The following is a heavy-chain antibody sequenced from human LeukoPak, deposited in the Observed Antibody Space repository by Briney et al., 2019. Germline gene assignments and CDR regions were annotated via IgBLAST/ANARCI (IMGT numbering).Heavy chain of an antibody. CDR1: GYTFTVYY. Sequence: ASVKVSCKASGYTFTVYYMHWVRQAPGQGLEWMGWINPNSGGTNYAQKFQGRVTMTRDTSISTAYMELSRLRSDDTAVYYCARDRSSGYYFDYWGQGTLVTVSS. J-gene: IGHJ4*02. CDR3: ARDRSSGYYFDY. CDR2: INPNSGGT. V-gene: IGHV1-2*02. D-gene: IGHD3-22*01.